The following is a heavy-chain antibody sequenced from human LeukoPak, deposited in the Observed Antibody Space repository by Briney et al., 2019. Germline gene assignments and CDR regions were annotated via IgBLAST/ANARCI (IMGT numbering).Heavy chain of an antibody. CDR1: GGSFSGHY. J-gene: IGHJ5*02. V-gene: IGHV4-34*01. Sequence: SETLSLTCAVSGGSFSGHYWNWIRQPPGKGLEWIGEINHGGSTNYNPSLKSRVTISVDTSQKQFSLRLSSVTAADTAVYYCARDAAAAGQNWFDPWGQGTLVTVSS. CDR2: INHGGST. CDR3: ARDAAAAGQNWFDP. D-gene: IGHD6-13*01.